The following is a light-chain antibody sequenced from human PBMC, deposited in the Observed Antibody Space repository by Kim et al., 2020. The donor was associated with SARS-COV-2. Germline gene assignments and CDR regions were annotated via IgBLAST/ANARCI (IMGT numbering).Light chain of an antibody. CDR3: NSRDSSGNLVV. CDR1: RRGVEC. J-gene: IGLJ2*01. Sequence: ALGQTVRSRCEGDRRGVECASGDEQGRGRGPGVVVFGKSSRPSGIPDRVAGSSSGSGASLTITGSQAEDEADYYCNSRDSSGNLVVFGGGTQLTVL. CDR2: GKS. V-gene: IGLV3-19*01.